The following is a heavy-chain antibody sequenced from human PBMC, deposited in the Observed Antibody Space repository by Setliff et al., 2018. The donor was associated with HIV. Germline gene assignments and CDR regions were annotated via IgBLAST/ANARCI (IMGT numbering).Heavy chain of an antibody. CDR3: ARRSGWSLDY. Sequence: KTSETLSLTCAVYGGSFSGYYWSWIRQPPGKGLKWIGEIIPSGSTNYNPSLKSRVTISVDTSKNQFSLKLSSVTAADTAVYYCARRSGWSLDYWGQGTLVTVS. D-gene: IGHD6-19*01. J-gene: IGHJ4*02. V-gene: IGHV4-34*12. CDR1: GGSFSGYY. CDR2: IIPSGST.